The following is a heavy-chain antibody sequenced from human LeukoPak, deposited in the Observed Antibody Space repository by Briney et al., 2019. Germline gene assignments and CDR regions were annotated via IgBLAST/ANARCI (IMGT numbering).Heavy chain of an antibody. CDR3: AKDSLYGSGSYSPWNWFDP. CDR1: GFTFSSYV. J-gene: IGHJ5*02. V-gene: IGHV3-23*01. Sequence: GGSLRLSCAASGFTFSSYVMSRVRQAPGKGLEWVSAISGSGGSTYYADSVKGRFTISRDNSKNTLYLQMNSLRAEDTAVYYCAKDSLYGSGSYSPWNWFDPWGQGTLVTVSS. CDR2: ISGSGGST. D-gene: IGHD3-10*01.